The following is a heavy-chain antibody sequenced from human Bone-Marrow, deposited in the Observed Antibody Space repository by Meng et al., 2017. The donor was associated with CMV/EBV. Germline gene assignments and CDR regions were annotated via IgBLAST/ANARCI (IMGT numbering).Heavy chain of an antibody. Sequence: LSLTCAVYGGSFSGYYWTWIRQTPGKGLEWVSYVSSSGTNIYYADSVKGRFTISRDNAKNSLYLQMNSLRAEDTAVDYCASYYCSSTSCYGMDVWGQGTTVTVSS. J-gene: IGHJ6*02. D-gene: IGHD2-2*01. CDR1: GGSFSGYY. CDR3: ASYYCSSTSCYGMDV. CDR2: VSSSGTNI. V-gene: IGHV3-11*04.